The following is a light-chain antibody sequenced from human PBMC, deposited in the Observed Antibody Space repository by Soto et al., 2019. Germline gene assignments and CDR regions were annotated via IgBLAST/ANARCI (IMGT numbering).Light chain of an antibody. CDR2: AAS. CDR3: QQLNSYPT. CDR1: QGISSY. J-gene: IGKJ5*01. Sequence: IQLTQSPSSLSASVGDRVTITCRASQGISSYLAWYQQKPGKAPKLLIYAASTLESGVPSRFSGSGSGTDFTLTISSLQPEDYATYYCQQLNSYPTFGQGTRLEIK. V-gene: IGKV1-9*01.